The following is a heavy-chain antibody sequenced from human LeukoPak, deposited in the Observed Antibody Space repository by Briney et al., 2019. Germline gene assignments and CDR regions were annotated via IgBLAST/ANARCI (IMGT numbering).Heavy chain of an antibody. D-gene: IGHD1-1*01. CDR3: AKDGYDYYYYYMDV. V-gene: IGHV3-23*01. Sequence: GXLRLSCAASGFTFSSYAMSWVRQAPGKGLEWVSAISGSGGTTYYADSVKGRFTISRDNSKNTLYLQMNSLRAEDTAVYYCAKDGYDYYYYYMDVWGRGTAVTVSS. J-gene: IGHJ6*03. CDR2: ISGSGGTT. CDR1: GFTFSSYA.